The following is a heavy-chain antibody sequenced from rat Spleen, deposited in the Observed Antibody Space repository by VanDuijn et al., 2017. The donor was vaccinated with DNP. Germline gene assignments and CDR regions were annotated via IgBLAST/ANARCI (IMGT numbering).Heavy chain of an antibody. Sequence: VQQSGGGLVEPGRSMKLSCAASGFTFSNYDMAWVRQTPKKGLEWVATITSDGGSTSYRDTVKGRFTISRDNAKSTLYLHMNSLRSEDMATYYCARRGYSTPFDYWGQGVMVTVSS. CDR1: GFTFSNYD. D-gene: IGHD1-2*01. J-gene: IGHJ2*01. V-gene: IGHV5-22*01. CDR2: ITSDGGST. CDR3: ARRGYSTPFDY.